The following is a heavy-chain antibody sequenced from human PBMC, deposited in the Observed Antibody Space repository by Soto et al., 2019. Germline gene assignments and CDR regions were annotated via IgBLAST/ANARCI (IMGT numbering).Heavy chain of an antibody. CDR1: GFTFSSYW. V-gene: IGHV3-74*01. D-gene: IGHD3-10*01. CDR3: ARSRGGEAFDP. Sequence: EVQLVESGGGLVQPGGSLRLSCAASGFTFSSYWMHWVRQAPGKGLVWVSRINSDGSITSYADSVKGRFTISRDNDKNTLDLQMNGLRAEDTAVYYCARSRGGEAFDPWGQGTLVTVSS. J-gene: IGHJ5*02. CDR2: INSDGSIT.